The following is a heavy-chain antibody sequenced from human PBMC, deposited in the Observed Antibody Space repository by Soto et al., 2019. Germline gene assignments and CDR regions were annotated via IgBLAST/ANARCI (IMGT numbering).Heavy chain of an antibody. Sequence: QIQLVQSGPEVRKPGASVKVSCKASGYIFSNFGISWVRQAPGQGLEWMGWISGYNDNTNYAQKFQDRVRMTTDSSTSTAYMELTTLRPEDTAVYYCAKDASSWFYYYYGMDVCGQGTTVTVSS. V-gene: IGHV1-18*01. CDR2: ISGYNDNT. CDR1: GYIFSNFG. CDR3: AKDASSWFYYYYGMDV. J-gene: IGHJ6*02. D-gene: IGHD2-2*01.